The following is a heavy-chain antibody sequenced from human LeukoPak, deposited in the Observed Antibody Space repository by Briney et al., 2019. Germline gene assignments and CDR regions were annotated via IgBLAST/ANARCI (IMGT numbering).Heavy chain of an antibody. Sequence: GGSLRLSCAASGFTFSSYAMSWVRQAPGKGLEWVGRIKSKTDGGTTDYAAPVKGRFTISRDDSKNTLYLQMNSLKTEDTAVYYCTTGYCSSTSCYSDPDFDYWGQGTLVTVSS. CDR1: GFTFSSYA. J-gene: IGHJ4*02. D-gene: IGHD2-2*01. CDR3: TTGYCSSTSCYSDPDFDY. V-gene: IGHV3-15*01. CDR2: IKSKTDGGTT.